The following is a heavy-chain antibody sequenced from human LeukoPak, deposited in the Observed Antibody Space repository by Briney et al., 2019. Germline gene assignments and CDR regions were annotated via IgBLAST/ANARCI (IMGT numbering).Heavy chain of an antibody. CDR1: GFTFSSYS. CDR3: ARDVYVLVHAFDI. J-gene: IGHJ3*02. V-gene: IGHV3-21*01. CDR2: ISSSSSYI. Sequence: GGSLRLSCAASGFTFSSYSMNWVRQAPGKGLEWVSSISSSSSYIYYADSVKGRFTISRDNAKNSLYLQMNSLRAEDTAVYYCARDVYVLVHAFDIWGQGAMVTVSS. D-gene: IGHD5/OR15-5a*01.